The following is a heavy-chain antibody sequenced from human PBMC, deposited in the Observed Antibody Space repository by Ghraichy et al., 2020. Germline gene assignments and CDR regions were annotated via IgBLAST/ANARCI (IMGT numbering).Heavy chain of an antibody. D-gene: IGHD1-26*01. CDR2: IKQDGSEK. CDR3: ARDLPIVGATDGYYGMDV. J-gene: IGHJ6*02. CDR1: GFTFSSYW. V-gene: IGHV3-7*01. Sequence: GGSLRLSCAASGFTFSSYWMSWVRQAPGKGLEWVANIKQDGSEKYYVDSVKGRFTISRDNAKNSLYLQMNSLRDEDTAVYYCARDLPIVGATDGYYGMDVWGQGTTVTVSS.